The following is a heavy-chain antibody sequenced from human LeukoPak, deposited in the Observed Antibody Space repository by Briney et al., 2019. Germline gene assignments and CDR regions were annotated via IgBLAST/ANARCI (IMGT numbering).Heavy chain of an antibody. D-gene: IGHD4-23*01. V-gene: IGHV1-2*02. CDR1: GYTFTSYD. CDR3: ARRRRTTVGLDP. Sequence: ASVKVSCKASGYTFTSYDINWARQATGQGLEWVGWMNPNSGGTNYAQKFQGRVTMTRDTSISTAYMELSRLRSDDTAVYYCARRRRTTVGLDPWGQGTLVTVSS. J-gene: IGHJ5*02. CDR2: MNPNSGGT.